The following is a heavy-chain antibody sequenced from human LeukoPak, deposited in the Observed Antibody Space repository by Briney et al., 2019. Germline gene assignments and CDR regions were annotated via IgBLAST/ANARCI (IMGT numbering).Heavy chain of an antibody. CDR1: XXXFSSXS. D-gene: IGHD3-3*01. V-gene: IGHV3-21*01. CDR2: ISSSSSYI. J-gene: IGHJ5*02. CDR3: ARSTTDFWSGDFDP. Sequence: PGGSLRLXXXXXXXXFSSXSMNWVRQAPGKGLEWVSSISSSSSYIYYADSVKGRFTISRDNAKNSLYLQMNSLRAEDTAVYYCARSTTDFWSGDFDPWGQGTLVTVSS.